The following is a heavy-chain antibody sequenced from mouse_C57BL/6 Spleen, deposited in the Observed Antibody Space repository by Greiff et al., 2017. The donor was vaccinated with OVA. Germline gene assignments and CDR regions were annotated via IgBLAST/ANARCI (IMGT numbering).Heavy chain of an antibody. CDR2: INPNNGGT. CDR1: GYTFTDYN. Sequence: VHVKQSGPELVKPGASVKIPCKASGYTFTDYNMDWVKQSHGKSLEWIGDINPNNGGTIYNQKFKGKATLTVDKSSSTAYMELRSLTSEDTAVYYCARSSNWDAWFAYWGQGTLVTVSA. V-gene: IGHV1-18*01. CDR3: ARSSNWDAWFAY. J-gene: IGHJ3*01. D-gene: IGHD4-1*01.